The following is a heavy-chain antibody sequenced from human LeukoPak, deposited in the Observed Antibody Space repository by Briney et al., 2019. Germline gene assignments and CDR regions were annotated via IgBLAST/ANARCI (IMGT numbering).Heavy chain of an antibody. J-gene: IGHJ1*01. D-gene: IGHD3-22*01. V-gene: IGHV4-39*01. CDR1: GDSVSRSDSY. CDR2: IYYSGRT. Sequence: SETLSLTCSVSGDSVSRSDSYWDWIRQPPGKGLEWIGTIYYSGRTYYSPSLKSRVTMSVDPSNNQFSLNLRSVTAADTALYYCARRRYYDGSGYLEWGQGTLLSVAS. CDR3: ARRRYYDGSGYLE.